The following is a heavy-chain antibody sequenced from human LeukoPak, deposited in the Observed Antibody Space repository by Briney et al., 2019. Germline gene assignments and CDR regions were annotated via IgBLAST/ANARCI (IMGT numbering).Heavy chain of an antibody. V-gene: IGHV1-2*02. CDR3: ARRKPVAVPGTENAFDI. Sequence: GASVKVSCKASGYTFTGSYLHWVRQAPGQGLEWMGWINPNSGGTNYAQRFQGRVTMTRDTSISTAYMELSSLRSDDTAVYYCARRKPVAVPGTENAFDIWGRGTMVTVSS. D-gene: IGHD6-19*01. CDR2: INPNSGGT. CDR1: GYTFTGSY. J-gene: IGHJ3*02.